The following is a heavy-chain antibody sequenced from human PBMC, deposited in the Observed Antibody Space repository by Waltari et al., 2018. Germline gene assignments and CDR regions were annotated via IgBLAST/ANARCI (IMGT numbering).Heavy chain of an antibody. CDR2: IDPSDSYT. CDR1: GYDFSTYW. D-gene: IGHD1-1*01. CDR3: ARTSTRDFYYMDV. Sequence: EVQLVQSGAEVKKPGESLRISCAGSGYDFSTYWITWVRHMPGKGLEWMGRIDPSDSYTNYSPSFRGHVTISVDRSMSTAYIQWSGLRASDTAIYYCARTSTRDFYYMDVWGKGTTVTVSS. V-gene: IGHV5-10-1*01. J-gene: IGHJ6*03.